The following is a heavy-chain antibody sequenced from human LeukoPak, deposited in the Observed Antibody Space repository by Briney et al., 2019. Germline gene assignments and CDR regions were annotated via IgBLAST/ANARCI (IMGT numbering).Heavy chain of an antibody. CDR1: GFTFSSYS. D-gene: IGHD3-22*01. CDR2: ISSSSSYI. J-gene: IGHJ3*02. Sequence: PGGSLRLSCAASGFTFSSYSMNWVRQAPAEGLEWVSSISSSSSYIYYADSVKGRFTISRDNAKNSLYLQMNSLRAEDTAVYYCARDSHLSYDSRREDAFDIWGQGTMVTVSS. CDR3: ARDSHLSYDSRREDAFDI. V-gene: IGHV3-21*01.